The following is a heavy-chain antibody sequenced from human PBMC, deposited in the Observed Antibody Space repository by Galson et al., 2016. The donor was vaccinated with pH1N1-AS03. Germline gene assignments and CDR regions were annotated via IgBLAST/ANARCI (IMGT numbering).Heavy chain of an antibody. D-gene: IGHD3-10*01. J-gene: IGHJ4*02. V-gene: IGHV2-5*01. CDR3: AHRFYGSGASFFDF. Sequence: TCTFSGFSLNDGGLGVGWIRQPPGKALEWLGMIYWHDDKRYNPSLQNRLTLTQGVSKSEVVLQMTNVDPEDTATYYCAHRFYGSGASFFDFWGQGIVVVVS. CDR1: GFSLNDGGLG. CDR2: IYWHDDK.